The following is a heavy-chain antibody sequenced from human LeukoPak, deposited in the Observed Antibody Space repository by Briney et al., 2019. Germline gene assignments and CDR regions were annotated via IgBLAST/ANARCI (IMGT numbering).Heavy chain of an antibody. CDR3: AKEGYYYDSSGYYYFDY. D-gene: IGHD3-22*01. CDR2: INGAGGAT. CDR1: GFTFSNYA. V-gene: IGHV3-23*01. Sequence: QAGGSLRLSCAASGFTFSNYAMTWVRQAPGKGLEWVSIINGAGGATYYADSVKGRFTISRDNSKNTLYLQMNSLRAEDTAVYYCAKEGYYYDSSGYYYFDYWGQGTLVTVSS. J-gene: IGHJ4*02.